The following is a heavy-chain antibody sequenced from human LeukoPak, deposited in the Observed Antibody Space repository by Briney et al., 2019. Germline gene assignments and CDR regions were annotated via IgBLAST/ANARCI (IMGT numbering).Heavy chain of an antibody. CDR3: ARDQYQYYYDSSGYP. Sequence: PSETLSLTCTVSGGSISSSSYYWGWIRQPPGKGLEWIGSIYYSGSTYYNPSLKSRVTISVDTSKNQFSLKLSSVTAADTAVYYCARDQYQYYYDSSGYPWGQGTLVTVSS. D-gene: IGHD3-22*01. V-gene: IGHV4-39*07. CDR2: IYYSGST. J-gene: IGHJ5*02. CDR1: GGSISSSSYY.